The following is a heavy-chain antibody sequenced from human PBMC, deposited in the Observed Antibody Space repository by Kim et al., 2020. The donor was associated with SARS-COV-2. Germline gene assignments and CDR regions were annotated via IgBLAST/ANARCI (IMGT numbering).Heavy chain of an antibody. V-gene: IGHV3-15*01. D-gene: IGHD2-15*01. Sequence: GGSLRLSCAASGFTFSNAWMSWVRQAPGKGLEWVGRIKSKTDGGTTDYAAPVKGRFTISRDDSKNTLYLQMNSLKTEDTAVYYCTTETRYICSGGSCYSAWGQGTLVTVSS. J-gene: IGHJ4*02. CDR3: TTETRYICSGGSCYSA. CDR2: IKSKTDGGTT. CDR1: GFTFSNAW.